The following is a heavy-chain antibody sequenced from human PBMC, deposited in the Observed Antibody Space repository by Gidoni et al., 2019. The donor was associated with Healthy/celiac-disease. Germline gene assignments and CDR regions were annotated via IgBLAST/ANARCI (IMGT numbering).Heavy chain of an antibody. CDR2: INPNSGGT. J-gene: IGHJ4*02. D-gene: IGHD3-10*01. CDR1: GYTFTGYY. CDR3: ARDEVLWFGADY. V-gene: IGHV1-2*06. Sequence: VQQVQSGAAAKKPGDSGKVSCEATGYTFTGYYRHWVRQAPGHGLEWMGRINPNSGGTTYAQKFQGLVTMTRDTSISPAYMELSRLRSDDTAVYYCARDEVLWFGADYWGQGTLVTVSS.